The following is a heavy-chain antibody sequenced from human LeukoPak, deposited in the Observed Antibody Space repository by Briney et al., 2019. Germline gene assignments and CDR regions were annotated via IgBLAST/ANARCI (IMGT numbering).Heavy chain of an antibody. CDR2: IYHSGST. V-gene: IGHV4-38-2*02. J-gene: IGHJ5*02. CDR1: GYSISSGYY. CDR3: AREPVEMATIHKRFDP. Sequence: PSETLSLTCTVSGYSISSGYYWGWIRQPPGKGLEWIGSIYHSGSTYYNPSLKSRVTISVDTSKNQFSLKLSSVTAADTAVYYCAREPVEMATIHKRFDPWGQGTLVTVSS. D-gene: IGHD5-24*01.